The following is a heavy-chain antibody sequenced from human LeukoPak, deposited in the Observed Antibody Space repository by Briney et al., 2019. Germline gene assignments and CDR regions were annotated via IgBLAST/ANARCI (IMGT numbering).Heavy chain of an antibody. CDR1: GFTFSSYS. V-gene: IGHV3-21*01. CDR3: AGRGSGSYFDY. D-gene: IGHD3-10*01. J-gene: IGHJ4*02. CDR2: ISTSVSYI. Sequence: KPGGSLRLSCAASGFTFSSYSMNWVRQAPGKGLEWLSYISTSVSYIYYADAVKGRFTISRDNAKNSLYLQMNSLRVEDTAVYYCAGRGSGSYFDYWGQGTLVTVSS.